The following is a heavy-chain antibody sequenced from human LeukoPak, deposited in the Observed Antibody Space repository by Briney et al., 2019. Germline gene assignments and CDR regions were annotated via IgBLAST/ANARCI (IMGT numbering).Heavy chain of an antibody. D-gene: IGHD3-22*01. CDR1: GFTFSSYS. CDR3: ARSMIPSIWFDP. CDR2: ISSSSSYI. V-gene: IGHV3-21*01. J-gene: IGHJ5*02. Sequence: GGSLRLSCAASGFTFSSYSMNWVRQAPGKGLEWVSSISSSSSYIYYADSVKGRFTISRDNAKNSLYLQMNSLRAEDTAVYYCARSMIPSIWFDPWGQGTLVTVSS.